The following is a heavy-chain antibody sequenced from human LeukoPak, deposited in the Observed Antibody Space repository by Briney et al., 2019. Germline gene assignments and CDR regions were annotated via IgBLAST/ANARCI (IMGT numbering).Heavy chain of an antibody. CDR2: IYYSGST. D-gene: IGHD3-3*01. J-gene: IGHJ6*02. CDR1: GGSISSGGYY. Sequence: SETLSLTCTVSGGSISSGGYYWSWIRQHPGKGLEWIGYIYYSGSTNYNPSLKSRVTISVDTSKNQFSLKLSSVTAADTAVYYCARGRYDFWSGYYRFYYGMDVWGQGTTVTVSS. CDR3: ARGRYDFWSGYYRFYYGMDV. V-gene: IGHV4-31*03.